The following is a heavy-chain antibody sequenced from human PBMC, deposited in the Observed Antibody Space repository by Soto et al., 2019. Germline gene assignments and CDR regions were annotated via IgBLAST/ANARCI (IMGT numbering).Heavy chain of an antibody. CDR1: GVSVKRYW. CDR2: FGGDENYT. CDR3: GKGKELGVVRYGLDD. D-gene: IGHD3-3*01. J-gene: IGHJ6*02. Sequence: PXGSLILSCGASGVSVKRYWMHWVRQAPGKGLVWLSRFGGDENYTDYADSVRGRFTISRDIAKNTIYLQMNSLRAEDTAVYYCGKGKELGVVRYGLDDWGQGTTVTVSS. V-gene: IGHV3-74*01.